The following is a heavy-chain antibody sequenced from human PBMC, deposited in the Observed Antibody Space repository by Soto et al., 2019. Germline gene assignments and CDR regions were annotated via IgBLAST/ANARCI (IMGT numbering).Heavy chain of an antibody. V-gene: IGHV3-23*01. CDR2: IGTTTGDL. D-gene: IGHD1-26*01. CDR3: AKRSPSGTYYFDY. Sequence: LRLSCAASGFTFTSYAMTWVRQGPGKGLEWVSSIGTTTGDLLYADSVKGRFTISRDNSRNTLYLQMNSLRTEDTAIYYCAKRSPSGTYYFDYWGQGTLVTVSS. J-gene: IGHJ4*02. CDR1: GFTFTSYA.